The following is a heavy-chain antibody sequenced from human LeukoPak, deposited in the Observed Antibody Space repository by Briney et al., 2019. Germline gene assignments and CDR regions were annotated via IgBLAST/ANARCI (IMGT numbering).Heavy chain of an antibody. J-gene: IGHJ6*03. CDR3: ARSLRYFSSTSCPPPPFFYMDV. CDR2: ISAYNGNT. Sequence: GASVKVSCKASGYTFTSYGISWVRQAPGQGLEWMGWISAYNGNTNYAQKLQGRVTMTTDTSTSTAYMELRSLRSDDTAVYYCARSLRYFSSTSCPPPPFFYMDVWGKGTTVTVSS. CDR1: GYTFTSYG. D-gene: IGHD2-2*01. V-gene: IGHV1-18*01.